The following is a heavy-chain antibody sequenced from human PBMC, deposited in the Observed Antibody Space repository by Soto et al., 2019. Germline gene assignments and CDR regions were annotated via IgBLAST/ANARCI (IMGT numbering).Heavy chain of an antibody. CDR3: ARESYDYVWGSYRPSDQGRYYYGMDV. V-gene: IGHV1-69*13. D-gene: IGHD3-16*02. J-gene: IGHJ6*02. CDR1: GGTFSSYA. Sequence: GASVKVSCKASGGTFSSYATSWVRQAPGQGLEWMGGIIPIFGTANYAQKFQGRVTITADESTSTAYMELSSLRSEDTAVYYCARESYDYVWGSYRPSDQGRYYYGMDVWGQGTTVTGSS. CDR2: IIPIFGTA.